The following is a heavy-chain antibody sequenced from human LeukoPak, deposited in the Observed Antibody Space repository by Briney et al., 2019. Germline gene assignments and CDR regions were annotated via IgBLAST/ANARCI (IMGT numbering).Heavy chain of an antibody. D-gene: IGHD3-9*01. J-gene: IGHJ3*02. CDR1: GGSISSGGYY. V-gene: IGHV4-31*03. CDR3: ARALRYFDWLGNAFDI. Sequence: SETLSLTCTVSGGSISSGGYYWSWIRQHPGKGLEWIGYIYYSGSTYYNPSLKSRVTISVDTSKNQFSLKLSSVTAADTAVYYCARALRYFDWLGNAFDIWGQGTMVTVSS. CDR2: IYYSGST.